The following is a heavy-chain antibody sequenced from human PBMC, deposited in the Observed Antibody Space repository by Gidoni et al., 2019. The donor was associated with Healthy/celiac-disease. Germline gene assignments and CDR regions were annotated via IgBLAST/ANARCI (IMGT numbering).Heavy chain of an antibody. Sequence: QVQLVQSGAEVKKHGASVKVSCKASGYTFTSYAMHWVRQAPGPGLEWMGWTNAGNGNTKYSQEVQCRVTITRDTSASTAYMELSSLRSEDTAVYYCARDGDSSGLDYWGQGTLVTVSS. J-gene: IGHJ4*02. V-gene: IGHV1-3*01. D-gene: IGHD6-19*01. CDR3: ARDGDSSGLDY. CDR2: TNAGNGNT. CDR1: GYTFTSYA.